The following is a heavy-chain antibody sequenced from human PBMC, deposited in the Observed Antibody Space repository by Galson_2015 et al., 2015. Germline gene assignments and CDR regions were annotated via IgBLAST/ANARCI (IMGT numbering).Heavy chain of an antibody. CDR3: ASDGSGWSRDH. CDR1: GLTFNTYA. D-gene: IGHD6-19*01. CDR2: ITSSSSYM. V-gene: IGHV3-21*01. J-gene: IGHJ4*02. Sequence: SLRLSCAASGLTFNTYAMTWVRQAPGKGLEWVSTITSSSSYMYYADSVKGRFTISRDNAKNSPYLQMNSLRVEDTALYYCASDGSGWSRDHWGQGTLVTVSS.